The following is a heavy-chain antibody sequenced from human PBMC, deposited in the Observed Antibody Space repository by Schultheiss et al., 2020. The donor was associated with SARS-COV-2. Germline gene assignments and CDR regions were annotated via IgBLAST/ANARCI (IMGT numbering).Heavy chain of an antibody. CDR1: GFTFSSYS. V-gene: IGHV3-48*01. Sequence: GESLKISCAASGFTFSSYSMNWVRQAPGKGLEWVSYISSSGSTIYYADSVKGRFTISRDNSKNTLYLQMNSLRAEDTAVYYCARAATLYSSGWYNYWGQGTLVTVSS. CDR3: ARAATLYSSGWYNY. CDR2: ISSSGSTI. D-gene: IGHD6-19*01. J-gene: IGHJ4*02.